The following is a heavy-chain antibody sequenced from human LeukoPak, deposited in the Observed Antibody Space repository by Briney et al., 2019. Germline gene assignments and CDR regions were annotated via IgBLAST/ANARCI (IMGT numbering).Heavy chain of an antibody. CDR2: INTNTGNP. CDR1: GYTFTSYA. CDR3: ARVVPAAISYYYYGMGV. V-gene: IGHV7-4-1*02. D-gene: IGHD2-2*01. J-gene: IGHJ6*02. Sequence: ASVKVSCKASGYTFTSYAMNWVRQAPGQGLEWMGWINTNTGNPTYAQGFTGRFVFSLDTSVSTAYLQISSLKAEDTAVYYCARVVPAAISYYYYGMGVWGQGTTVTVSS.